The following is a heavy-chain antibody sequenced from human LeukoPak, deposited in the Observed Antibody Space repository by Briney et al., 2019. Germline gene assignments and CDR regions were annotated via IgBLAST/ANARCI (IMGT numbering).Heavy chain of an antibody. Sequence: PGGSLRLPCAASGFTFSSYAMSWVRQAPGKGLEWVSAISGSGGSTYYADSVKGRFTISRDNSKNTLYLQMNSLRAEDTAVYYCAKDLDSRWIQLTNWFDPWGQGTLVTVSS. J-gene: IGHJ5*02. CDR3: AKDLDSRWIQLTNWFDP. D-gene: IGHD5-18*01. CDR1: GFTFSSYA. CDR2: ISGSGGST. V-gene: IGHV3-23*01.